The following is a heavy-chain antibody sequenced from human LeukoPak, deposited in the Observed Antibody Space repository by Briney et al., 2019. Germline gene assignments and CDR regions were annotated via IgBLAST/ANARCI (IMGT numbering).Heavy chain of an antibody. V-gene: IGHV3-30*18. CDR1: GFTFCSHG. CDR3: AKDRWTTVTTPDY. D-gene: IGHD4-17*01. J-gene: IGHJ4*02. CDR2: MSYDGTNK. Sequence: PGGSLSLSCAASGFTFCSHGMHWVRQTPGRGLEWVAVMSYDGTNKYYADSVKGRFTISRDNSKNTLYLQMNSLRTDDTAAYYCAKDRWTTVTTPDYWGRGTLVTVSS.